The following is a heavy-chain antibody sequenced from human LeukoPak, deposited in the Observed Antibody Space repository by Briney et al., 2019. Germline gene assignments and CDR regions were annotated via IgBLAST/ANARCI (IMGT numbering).Heavy chain of an antibody. D-gene: IGHD3-10*01. CDR1: GFTFITYG. V-gene: IGHV3-23*01. J-gene: IGHJ6*02. CDR3: AKASGRGHYYYGMDV. CDR2: ISGSDGST. Sequence: GGSLRLSCGASGFTFITYGLSWVRQAPGKGLEWVSGISGSDGSTYYADSVKGRITISRDNSKNTPYLQMNGLRAEDTAVYYCAKASGRGHYYYGMDVWGQGTTVTVSS.